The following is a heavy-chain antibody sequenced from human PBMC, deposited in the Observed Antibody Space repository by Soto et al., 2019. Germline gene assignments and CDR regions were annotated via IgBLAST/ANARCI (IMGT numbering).Heavy chain of an antibody. CDR2: INPSGGST. CDR3: AKFRNDYGDYGLDY. J-gene: IGHJ4*02. D-gene: IGHD4-17*01. V-gene: IGHV1-46*01. CDR1: GYTFTDSF. Sequence: ASVKVSCKTSGYTFTDSFIHWVRQTPGQGLEWMGIINPSGGSTSYAQKFQGRVTMTRDTSTSTVYMELSSLRSEDTAVYYCAKFRNDYGDYGLDYWGQGTLVTVSS.